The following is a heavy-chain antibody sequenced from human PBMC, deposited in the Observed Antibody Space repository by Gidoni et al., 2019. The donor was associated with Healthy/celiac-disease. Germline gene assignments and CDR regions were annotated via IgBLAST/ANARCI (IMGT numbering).Heavy chain of an antibody. CDR3: AREIVRGETTREWIQLSYYYYGMDV. V-gene: IGHV1-69*04. J-gene: IGHJ6*02. CDR1: GGTFSSYA. CDR2: IIPILGIA. D-gene: IGHD5-18*01. Sequence: QVQLVQSGAEVKKPGSSVKVSCKASGGTFSSYAISWVRQAPGQGLEWMGRIIPILGIANYAQKFQGRVTITADKSTSTAYMELSSLRSEDTAVYYCAREIVRGETTREWIQLSYYYYGMDVWGQGTTVTVSS.